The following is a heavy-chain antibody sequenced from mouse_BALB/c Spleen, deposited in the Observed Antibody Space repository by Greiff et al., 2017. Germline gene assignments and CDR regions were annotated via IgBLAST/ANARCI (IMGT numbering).Heavy chain of an antibody. CDR1: GFNIKDTY. CDR3: AKIYDGYDYAMDY. Sequence: EVKLMESGAELVKPGASVKLSCTASGFNIKDTYMHWVKQRPEQGLEWIGRIDPANGNTKYDPKFQGKATITADTSSTTAYLQLSSLTSEDTAVYYCAKIYDGYDYAMDYWGQGTSVTVSS. V-gene: IGHV14-3*02. CDR2: IDPANGNT. D-gene: IGHD2-3*01. J-gene: IGHJ4*01.